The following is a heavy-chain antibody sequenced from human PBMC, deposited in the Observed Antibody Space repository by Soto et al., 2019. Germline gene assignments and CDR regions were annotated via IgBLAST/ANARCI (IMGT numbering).Heavy chain of an antibody. Sequence: GGSLRLSCAASGFTFRNNVLSWVRQAPGKGLDWVSGITGSGRDTYYADSVKGRFTITRDNSKNMVFLQRNSLRAGDTALYYCAKNGLDNSPSAIDSWGPGTLVTVSS. D-gene: IGHD2-8*01. CDR3: AKNGLDNSPSAIDS. J-gene: IGHJ4*02. CDR1: GFTFRNNV. CDR2: ITGSGRDT. V-gene: IGHV3-23*01.